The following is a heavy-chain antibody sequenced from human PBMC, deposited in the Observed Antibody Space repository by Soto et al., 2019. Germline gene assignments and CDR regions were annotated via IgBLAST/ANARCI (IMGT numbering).Heavy chain of an antibody. CDR1: GFTFSSYS. D-gene: IGHD1-7*01. V-gene: IGHV3-48*02. CDR2: ISSSSSTI. CDR3: ARSRRVVPRRSWNYDIVPYYYYYGMDV. J-gene: IGHJ6*02. Sequence: PGGSLRLSCAASGFTFSSYSMNWVRQAPGKGLEWVSYISSSSSTIYYADSVKGRFTISRDNAKNSLCLQMNSLRDEDTAVYYCARSRRVVPRRSWNYDIVPYYYYYGMDVWGQGTTVTVSS.